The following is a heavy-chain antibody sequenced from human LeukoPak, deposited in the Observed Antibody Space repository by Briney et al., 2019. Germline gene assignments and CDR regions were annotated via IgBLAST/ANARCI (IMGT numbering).Heavy chain of an antibody. CDR1: GGSFSGYY. D-gene: IGHD1-7*01. Sequence: KPSETLSLTCALYGGSFSGYYWSWLRQPPGKGLEWIGEINHSGSTNYNPSLKSRVTISVDTSKNQFSLKLSSVTAADTAVYYCARGPGVTGTIGFDYWGQGTLVTVSS. V-gene: IGHV4-34*01. CDR2: INHSGST. J-gene: IGHJ4*02. CDR3: ARGPGVTGTIGFDY.